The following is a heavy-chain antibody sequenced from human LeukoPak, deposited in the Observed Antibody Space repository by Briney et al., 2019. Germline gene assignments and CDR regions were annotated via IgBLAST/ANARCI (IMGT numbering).Heavy chain of an antibody. Sequence: GGSLRLSCAASGFTFSSYAMHWVRQAPGKGLEWVAVISYDGSNKYYADSVKGRFTISRDNSKNTLYLQMNSLRAEDTAVYYCARGDVGAAELDYWGQGTLVTVSS. J-gene: IGHJ4*02. CDR1: GFTFSSYA. V-gene: IGHV3-30-3*01. D-gene: IGHD1-26*01. CDR3: ARGDVGAAELDY. CDR2: ISYDGSNK.